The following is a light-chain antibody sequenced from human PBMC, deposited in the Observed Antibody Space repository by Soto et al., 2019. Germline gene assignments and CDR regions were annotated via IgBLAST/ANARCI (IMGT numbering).Light chain of an antibody. V-gene: IGKV1-5*03. J-gene: IGKJ1*01. CDR2: EAS. CDR3: QQYNTYSWT. Sequence: DIQMTQPPSTLSASVGDRVTITCRASQSIKSWLAWYQQKPGKAPKLLIYEASSLESGVPSRFGGSGSGTEFTLTISSLQPDDFATYYCQQYNTYSWTFGQGTKVEIK. CDR1: QSIKSW.